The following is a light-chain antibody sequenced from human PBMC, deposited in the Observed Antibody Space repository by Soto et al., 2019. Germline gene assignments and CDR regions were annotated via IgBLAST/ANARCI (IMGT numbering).Light chain of an antibody. CDR2: QNN. CDR3: QAWGSSIVV. V-gene: IGLV3-1*01. Sequence: SYELTQPPSVSVSPGQTASITCSGDKLGDKYACWYQQKPGQSPVLVIYQNNKRPSGIPERFSGSNSGNTATLTIGGTQAMDEADYSCQAWGSSIVVFGGGTQLTVL. CDR1: KLGDKY. J-gene: IGLJ2*01.